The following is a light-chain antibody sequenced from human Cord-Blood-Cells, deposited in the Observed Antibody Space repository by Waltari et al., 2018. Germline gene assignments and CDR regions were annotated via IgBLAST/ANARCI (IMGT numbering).Light chain of an antibody. V-gene: IGKV3-20*01. CDR3: QQYGSSPLFT. CDR2: GAS. CDR1: QSVSSSY. Sequence: EIVLTQSAGTLSLSPGERATLSCRASQSVSSSYLAWYQQKPCQSPRLLIYGASSRATGIQDRFSGSGSGTDFTLTISRLEPEDLAVYYCQQYGSSPLFTFGPGTKVDIK. J-gene: IGKJ3*01.